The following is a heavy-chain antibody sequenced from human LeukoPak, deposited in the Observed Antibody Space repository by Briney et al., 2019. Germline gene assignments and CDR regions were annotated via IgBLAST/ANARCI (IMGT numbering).Heavy chain of an antibody. CDR3: ATVHSGYGPDYIDH. V-gene: IGHV3-21*01. D-gene: IGHD5-18*01. CDR1: GFTFSGVS. Sequence: GGSLRLTCAASGFTFSGVSMNWVRQAPGKGLEWVSSISSTRGYISYADSMKGRFTISRDNAKDPLYLQIDSLRAEDTAVYYCATVHSGYGPDYIDHWGQGTLVTVSS. CDR2: ISSTRGYI. J-gene: IGHJ4*02.